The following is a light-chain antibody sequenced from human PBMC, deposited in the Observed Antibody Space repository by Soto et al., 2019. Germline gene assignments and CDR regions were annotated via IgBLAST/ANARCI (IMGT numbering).Light chain of an antibody. J-gene: IGLJ3*02. V-gene: IGLV2-8*01. CDR2: EVT. CDR1: SSYVGGYNY. Sequence: QSALTQPPSASGSPGQSVTISCTGTSSYVGGYNYVSWYQQYPGRAPKLMIYEVTKRPSGVPDRFSGSKSGNTASLTVSGLQAEDEADYYCSSYAARNNLNFLFGGGTKLTVL. CDR3: SSYAARNNLNFL.